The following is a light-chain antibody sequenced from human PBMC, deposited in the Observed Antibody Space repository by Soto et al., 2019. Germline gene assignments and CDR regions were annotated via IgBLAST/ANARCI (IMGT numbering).Light chain of an antibody. Sequence: DIQMTQSPSSLSVSVGDRVTITCRASQSIGGFLNWYQQKLGKAPKLLIYAASSLQSGVPSRFSGSGSGTEFTLTISSLQPEDFATYYCQQLNSYPTFGQGTRLEIK. J-gene: IGKJ5*01. V-gene: IGKV1-9*01. CDR1: QSIGGF. CDR2: AAS. CDR3: QQLNSYPT.